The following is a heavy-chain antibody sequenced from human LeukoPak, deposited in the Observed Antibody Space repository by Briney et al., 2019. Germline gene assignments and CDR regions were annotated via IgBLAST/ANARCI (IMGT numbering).Heavy chain of an antibody. CDR1: GYTFTSYG. CDR3: ARLGTTQWLGGSIDY. V-gene: IGHV1-18*04. Sequence: ASVKVSCKASGYTFTSYGISWVRQAPGQGLEGMGWISAYNGNTNNPQKLQGRVTMTTDTSTSTAYMELRSLRSDDTAVYYCARLGTTQWLGGSIDYWGQGTLVTVSS. D-gene: IGHD6-19*01. CDR2: ISAYNGNT. J-gene: IGHJ4*02.